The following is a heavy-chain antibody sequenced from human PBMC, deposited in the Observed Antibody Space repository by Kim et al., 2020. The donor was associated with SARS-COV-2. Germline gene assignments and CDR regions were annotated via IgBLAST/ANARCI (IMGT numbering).Heavy chain of an antibody. Sequence: GGSLRLSCAASGFTFSIYWMTWVRQAPGKGLEWVANIKPDGSEKEYVDSVKGRCSISRDNAKKSLYLQMNSLRAEDTAVYYCARSSWNSDSSGYSPYGMDVWGQGTTVTVSS. CDR3: ARSSWNSDSSGYSPYGMDV. J-gene: IGHJ6*02. CDR2: IKPDGSEK. CDR1: GFTFSIYW. V-gene: IGHV3-7*01. D-gene: IGHD3-22*01.